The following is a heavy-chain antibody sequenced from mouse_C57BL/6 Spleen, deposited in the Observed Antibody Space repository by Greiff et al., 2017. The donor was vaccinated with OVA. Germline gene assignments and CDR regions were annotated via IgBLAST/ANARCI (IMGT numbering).Heavy chain of an antibody. D-gene: IGHD2-4*01. CDR2: IDPSDSYT. Sequence: QVQLQQPGAELVKPGASVKLSCKASGYTFTSYWMQWVKQRPGQGLEWIGEIDPSDSYTNYTQKFKGKATLTVDTSSSTAYMQLSSLTSEDSAVYYCARGGLRQRPLYYFDYWGQGTTLTVSS. J-gene: IGHJ2*01. CDR1: GYTFTSYW. CDR3: ARGGLRQRPLYYFDY. V-gene: IGHV1-50*01.